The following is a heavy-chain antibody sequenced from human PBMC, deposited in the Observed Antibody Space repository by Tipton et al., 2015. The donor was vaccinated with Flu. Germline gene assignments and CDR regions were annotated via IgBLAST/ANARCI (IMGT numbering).Heavy chain of an antibody. CDR2: IKQDGSEK. CDR1: GFTFSSYW. CDR3: ARVVPAALYYFDY. D-gene: IGHD2-2*01. V-gene: IGHV3-7*01. J-gene: IGHJ4*02. Sequence: GSLRLSCAASGFTFSSYWMSWVRQAPGKGLEWVANIKQDGSEKYYVDSVKGRFTISRDNAKNSLYLQMNSLRAEDTAAYYCARVVPAALYYFDYWGQGTLVTVSS.